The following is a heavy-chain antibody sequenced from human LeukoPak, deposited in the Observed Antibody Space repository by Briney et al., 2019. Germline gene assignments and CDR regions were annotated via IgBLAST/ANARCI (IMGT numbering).Heavy chain of an antibody. Sequence: GGSLRLSCAASGFTFSSYEMNWVRQAPGTGLEWVSYISSSGSTIYYADSVKGRFTISRDNAKNSLYLQMNSLRAEDTAVYYCAREGIAAAGSWVDYWGQGTLVTVSS. D-gene: IGHD6-13*01. CDR2: ISSSGSTI. V-gene: IGHV3-48*03. CDR1: GFTFSSYE. CDR3: AREGIAAAGSWVDY. J-gene: IGHJ4*02.